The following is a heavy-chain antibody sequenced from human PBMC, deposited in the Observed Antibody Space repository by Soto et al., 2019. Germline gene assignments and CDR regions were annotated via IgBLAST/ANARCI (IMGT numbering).Heavy chain of an antibody. V-gene: IGHV3-30*18. D-gene: IGHD2-15*01. J-gene: IGHJ4*02. CDR2: ISYDGSNK. CDR3: AKAFLVRKKVVADPNYFDY. CDR1: GFTFSSYG. Sequence: QVQLVESGGGVVQPGRSLRLSCAAFGFTFSSYGMHWVRQAPGKGLEWVAVISYDGSNKYYADSVKGRFTISRDNSKNTLYLQMNSLRAEDTAVYYCAKAFLVRKKVVADPNYFDYWGQGTLVTVSS.